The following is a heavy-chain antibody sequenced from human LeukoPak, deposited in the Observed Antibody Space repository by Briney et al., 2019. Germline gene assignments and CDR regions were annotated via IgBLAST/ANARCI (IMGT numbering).Heavy chain of an antibody. CDR2: IYYSGGT. D-gene: IGHD6-25*01. Sequence: SETLSLTCTVSGGSIDSGAFSWTWIRQTPGKGLEFIGYIYYSGGTYFNPSLKSRLTMSVDTSKNQFSLKLSSVTAADTAVYYCARDSGPAAFDYWGLGTLVIVSS. CDR1: GGSIDSGAFS. J-gene: IGHJ4*02. V-gene: IGHV4-30-4*07. CDR3: ARDSGPAAFDY.